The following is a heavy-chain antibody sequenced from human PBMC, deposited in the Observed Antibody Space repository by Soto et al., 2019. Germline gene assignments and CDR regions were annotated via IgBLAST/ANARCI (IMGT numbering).Heavy chain of an antibody. J-gene: IGHJ4*02. Sequence: GGSLRLSCAASGFTFSTYSMNWVRQAPGKGLEWVSGISGSGDSTYYADSVKGRFTVSRDNSRNTLYLQMNSLRAEDTAVFYCAKERSSGWSFDYWGQGTLVTVSS. CDR3: AKERSSGWSFDY. CDR2: ISGSGDST. D-gene: IGHD6-19*01. CDR1: GFTFSTYS. V-gene: IGHV3-23*01.